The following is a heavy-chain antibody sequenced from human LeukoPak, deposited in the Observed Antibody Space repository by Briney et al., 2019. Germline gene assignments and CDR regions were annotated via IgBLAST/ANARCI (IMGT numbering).Heavy chain of an antibody. Sequence: SETLSLTCTVSGGSISSGSYYWSWIRQPAGKGLEWIGRIYSSGSTNVNPSLKSRVTMSVGTSKNQFSLKLSSVAAADTAVYYCARVGLGGISFFDPWGQGTLVTVSS. CDR2: IYSSGST. J-gene: IGHJ5*02. D-gene: IGHD4-23*01. V-gene: IGHV4-61*02. CDR3: ARVGLGGISFFDP. CDR1: GGSISSGSYY.